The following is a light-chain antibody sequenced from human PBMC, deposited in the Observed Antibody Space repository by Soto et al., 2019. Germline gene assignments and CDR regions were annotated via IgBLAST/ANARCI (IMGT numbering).Light chain of an antibody. CDR1: QSVSTF. J-gene: IGKJ2*01. CDR2: DTF. CDR3: QQYYNTPYT. V-gene: IGKV3-11*01. Sequence: EVVLTQSPATLSMSPGERVTLSCRASQSVSTFVAWYQHKPGQAPRPVIYDTFKRAPGVPDRFSGGGSGTDFSLTISSLEPEDFAVYYCQQYYNTPYTFGQGTKLEIK.